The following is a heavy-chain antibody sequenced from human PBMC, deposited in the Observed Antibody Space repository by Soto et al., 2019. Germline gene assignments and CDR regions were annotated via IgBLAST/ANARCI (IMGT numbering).Heavy chain of an antibody. J-gene: IGHJ1*01. CDR3: ARLARIAVAGGRGYFQH. CDR1: GGSISSSSYY. D-gene: IGHD6-19*01. CDR2: IYYSGST. Sequence: QLQLQESGPGLVKPSETLSLTCTVSGGSISSSSYYWGWIRQPPGKGLEWIGSIYYSGSTYYNPSLKSRVTISVDTSKNQFSLKLSSVTAADTAVYYCARLARIAVAGGRGYFQHWGQGTLVTVSS. V-gene: IGHV4-39*01.